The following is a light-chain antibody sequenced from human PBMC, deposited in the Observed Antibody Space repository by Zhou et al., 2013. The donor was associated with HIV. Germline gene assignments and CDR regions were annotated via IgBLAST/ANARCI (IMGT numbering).Light chain of an antibody. J-gene: IGKJ3*01. V-gene: IGKV3-15*01. Sequence: EIVLTQSPGTLSLSPGERATLSCRASQSVATNLAWYQQKPGQAPRLLIYGASTRATGVPARFSGSGSWTEFTLTITNIQSEDLAVYFCQQYNNWPPLFTFGPGTKVALK. CDR1: QSVATN. CDR2: GAS. CDR3: QQYNNWPPLFT.